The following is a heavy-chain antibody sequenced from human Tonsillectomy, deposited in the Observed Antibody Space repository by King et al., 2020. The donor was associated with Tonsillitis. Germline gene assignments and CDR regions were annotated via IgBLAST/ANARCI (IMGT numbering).Heavy chain of an antibody. CDR3: AKLGYRSGWYCYFDY. CDR2: ISGNSGST. CDR1: GFTFSSYA. V-gene: IGHV3-23*04. J-gene: IGHJ4*02. D-gene: IGHD6-19*01. Sequence: DVQLVESGGGLVQPGGSLRLSCAASGFTFSSYAMTWVLQAPGKGLEWVSAISGNSGSTYYADSVKGRFTIYRDNSKNTLYLQMNSLRAEDTAIYYCAKLGYRSGWYCYFDYWGQGTLVTVSS.